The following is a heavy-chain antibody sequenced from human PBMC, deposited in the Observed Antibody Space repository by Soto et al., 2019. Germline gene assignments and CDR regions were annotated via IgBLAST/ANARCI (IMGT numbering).Heavy chain of an antibody. CDR1: GYTLTELS. D-gene: IGHD1-1*01. CDR3: AAYNWNDDWFDP. CDR2: FDPEDGET. Sequence: ASVKVSCKVSGYTLTELSMHWVRQAPGKGLEWMGGFDPEDGETIYAQKFQGRVTMTEDTSTDTAYMELSSLRSEDTAVYYCAAYNWNDDWFDPWDQGTLVTVSS. J-gene: IGHJ5*02. V-gene: IGHV1-24*01.